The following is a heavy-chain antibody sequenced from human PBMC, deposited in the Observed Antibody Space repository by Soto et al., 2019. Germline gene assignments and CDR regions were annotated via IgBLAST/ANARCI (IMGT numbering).Heavy chain of an antibody. V-gene: IGHV3-23*01. D-gene: IGHD6-19*01. Sequence: EVQLLESGGGLVQPGGSLRLSCAASGFTFSSYAMNWVRQAPGKGLEWVSVISGSGSSTYYADSVKGRFTISRDNSKNTLYLQMNSLRAEDPAVDYCASRSSGWYFDYWGQGTLVTVSS. CDR3: ASRSSGWYFDY. CDR1: GFTFSSYA. J-gene: IGHJ4*02. CDR2: ISGSGSST.